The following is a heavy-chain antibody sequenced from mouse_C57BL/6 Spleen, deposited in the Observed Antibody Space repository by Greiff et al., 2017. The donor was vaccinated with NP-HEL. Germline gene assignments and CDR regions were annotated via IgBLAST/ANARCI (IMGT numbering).Heavy chain of an antibody. J-gene: IGHJ3*01. CDR2: INPNNGGT. D-gene: IGHD2-4*01. CDR3: VYDYGGFAY. CDR1: GYTFTDYN. V-gene: IGHV1-22*01. Sequence: EVQLQQSGPELVKPGASVKMSCKASGYTFTDYNMNWVKQSHGKSLEWIGYINPNNGGTSYNQKFKGKATLTVNKSSSTAYMELRSLTSEDSAVYYCVYDYGGFAYWGQGTLVTVSA.